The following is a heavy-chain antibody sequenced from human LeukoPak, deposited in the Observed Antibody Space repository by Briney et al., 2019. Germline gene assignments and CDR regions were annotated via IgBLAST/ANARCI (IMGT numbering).Heavy chain of an antibody. CDR3: ARAGYYDFWSGYYWFDP. CDR2: INPNSGGT. J-gene: IGHJ5*02. CDR1: GYTFTGYY. Sequence: EASVKVSCKASGYTFTGYYMHWVRQAPGQGLEWMGWINPNSGGTNYAQKFQGRVTMTRDTSISTAYLELSSLRSDDTAVYYCARAGYYDFWSGYYWFDPWGQGTLVTVSS. V-gene: IGHV1-2*02. D-gene: IGHD3-3*01.